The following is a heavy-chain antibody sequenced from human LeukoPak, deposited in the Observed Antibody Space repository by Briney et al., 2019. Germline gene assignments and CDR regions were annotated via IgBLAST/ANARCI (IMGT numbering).Heavy chain of an antibody. CDR2: INPSGGST. CDR1: GYTFTIYY. CDR3: ARVHQYYDYVWGSYPALTFDY. Sequence: ASVTVSCTASGYTFTIYYMHWVRQAPGQGLEWMGIINPSGGSTSYAQKFQGRVTMTRDTSTSTVYMELSSLRSEDTAVYYCARVHQYYDYVWGSYPALTFDYWGQGTLVTVSS. D-gene: IGHD3-16*02. J-gene: IGHJ4*02. V-gene: IGHV1-46*01.